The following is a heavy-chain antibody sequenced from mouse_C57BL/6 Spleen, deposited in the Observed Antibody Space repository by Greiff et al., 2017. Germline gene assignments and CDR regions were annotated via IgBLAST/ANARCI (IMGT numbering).Heavy chain of an antibody. V-gene: IGHV5-16*01. CDR3: ARRGTGWYFDV. CDR1: GFTFSDYY. J-gene: IGHJ1*03. Sequence: EVMLVESEGGLVQPGSSMKLSCTASGFTFSDYYMAWVRQVPEKGLEWVANINYDGSSTYYLDSLKSRFIISRDNAKNILYLQMSSLKSEDTATYCLARRGTGWYFDVWGTGTPVTVSS. CDR2: INYDGSST. D-gene: IGHD3-3*01.